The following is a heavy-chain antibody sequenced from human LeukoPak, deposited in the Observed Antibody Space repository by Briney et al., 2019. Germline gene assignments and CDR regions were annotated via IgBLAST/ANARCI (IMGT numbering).Heavy chain of an antibody. CDR2: ISATGGST. CDR3: AKRGDHFYMDV. Sequence: GSLRLPCAASGFTFTTYAMSWVRQAPGKGLEWVSTISATGGSTHYADSVKGRFTISRDNSKNTLYLQMNSLRAEDTAVYYCAKRGDHFYMDVWGKGTTVTVSS. V-gene: IGHV3-23*01. J-gene: IGHJ6*03. D-gene: IGHD2-21*02. CDR1: GFTFTTYA.